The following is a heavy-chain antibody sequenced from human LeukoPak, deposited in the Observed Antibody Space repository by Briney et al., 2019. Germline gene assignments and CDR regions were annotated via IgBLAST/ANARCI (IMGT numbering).Heavy chain of an antibody. CDR3: ARESWSYASKFHY. Sequence: SGTLSLTCAVSGGSISRSIWWSWVRQSPGKGLEWIGEILQSGSTNYNPSLRSRVTISIDKSKNQFSLNLSSVTAADTAVYYCARESWSYASKFHYWGQGTLVTVSS. CDR2: ILQSGST. D-gene: IGHD3-16*01. CDR1: GGSISRSIW. J-gene: IGHJ4*02. V-gene: IGHV4-4*02.